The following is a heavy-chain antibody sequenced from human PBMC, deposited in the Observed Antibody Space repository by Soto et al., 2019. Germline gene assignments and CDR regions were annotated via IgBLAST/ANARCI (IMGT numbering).Heavy chain of an antibody. Sequence: GGSLRLSCAASGFTFSSYNMNWVRQAPGKGLEWVSSISSSSNTIYYADSVKGRFTISRDNAKNSLFLQMNSLRDEDTAVYYCTFSGYYGPYWGQGTLVTASS. CDR3: TFSGYYGPY. V-gene: IGHV3-48*02. J-gene: IGHJ4*02. CDR1: GFTFSSYN. D-gene: IGHD3-22*01. CDR2: ISSSSNTI.